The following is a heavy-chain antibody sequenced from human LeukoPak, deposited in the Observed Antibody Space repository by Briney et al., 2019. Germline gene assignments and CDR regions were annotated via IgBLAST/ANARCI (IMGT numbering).Heavy chain of an antibody. CDR2: IYPGDSDT. D-gene: IGHD3-9*01. CDR3: ARRGPYDILTGYYYDY. J-gene: IGHJ4*02. V-gene: IGHV5-51*01. Sequence: GESLKISCKGSGSSFTSYWIGWVRQLPGKGLEWMGIIYPGDSDTRYSPSFQGQVTISADNSISTAYLQWSSLKASDTAMYYCARRGPYDILTGYYYDYWGQGTLVTVSS. CDR1: GSSFTSYW.